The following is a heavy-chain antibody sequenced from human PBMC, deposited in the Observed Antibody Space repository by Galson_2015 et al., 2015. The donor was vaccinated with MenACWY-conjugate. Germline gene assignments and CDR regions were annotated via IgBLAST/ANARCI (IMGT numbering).Heavy chain of an antibody. CDR3: ARRAFSGSSSLYYFDC. J-gene: IGHJ4*03. D-gene: IGHD6-6*01. Sequence: LEWIAYIRDTGSLKDNPSLKSRVTMSADKSNNQFSLKLSSVTAADTAVYYCARRAFSGSSSLYYFDCWGRGTMVTVSS. V-gene: IGHV4-61*05. CDR2: IRDTGSL.